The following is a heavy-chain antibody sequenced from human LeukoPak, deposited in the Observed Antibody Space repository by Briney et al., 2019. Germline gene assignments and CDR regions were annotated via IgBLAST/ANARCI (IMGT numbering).Heavy chain of an antibody. CDR2: ISGSGGST. J-gene: IGHJ4*02. CDR1: GFTFAGYA. V-gene: IGHV3-23*01. CDR3: AKDRRIQLWLGFDY. Sequence: GGSLRLSCAASGFTFAGYAMTWVRQAPGKGLEWVSAISGSGGSTYYADSVKGRFTISRDNSKNTLYLQMNSLRAEDTAVYYCAKDRRIQLWLGFDYWGQGTLVTVSS. D-gene: IGHD5-18*01.